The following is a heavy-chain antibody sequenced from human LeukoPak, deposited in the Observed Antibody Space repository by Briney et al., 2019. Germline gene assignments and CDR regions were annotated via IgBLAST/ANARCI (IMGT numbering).Heavy chain of an antibody. V-gene: IGHV1-24*01. CDR2: FDPEDGET. D-gene: IGHD2-2*01. CDR3: ATGVTNRYCSSTSCYAY. J-gene: IGHJ4*02. CDR1: GCTLTELS. Sequence: ASVKVSCKVSGCTLTELSMHWVRQAPGKGLEWMGGFDPEDGETIYAQKFQGRVTMTEDTSTDTAYMERSSLRSEDTAVYYCATGVTNRYCSSTSCYAYWGQGTLVTVSS.